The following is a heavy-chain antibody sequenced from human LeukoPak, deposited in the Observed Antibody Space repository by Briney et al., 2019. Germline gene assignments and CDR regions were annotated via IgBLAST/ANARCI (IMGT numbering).Heavy chain of an antibody. Sequence: GGSLRLSCAASGFIFSSYAMSWVRQAPGKELEWVSAISGSGGSTYYADSVKGRFTISRDNSKNTLYLQMNSLRAEDTAVYYCANWIVSVDYWGQGTLVTVSS. CDR2: ISGSGGST. V-gene: IGHV3-23*01. D-gene: IGHD2-21*01. CDR1: GFIFSSYA. J-gene: IGHJ4*02. CDR3: ANWIVSVDY.